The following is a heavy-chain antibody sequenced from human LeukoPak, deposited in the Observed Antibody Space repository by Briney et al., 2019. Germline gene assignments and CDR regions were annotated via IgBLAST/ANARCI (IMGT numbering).Heavy chain of an antibody. CDR3: ASREPMVSRFNWFDP. V-gene: IGHV4-34*01. D-gene: IGHD3-10*01. CDR1: GGSFSGYY. J-gene: IGHJ5*02. CDR2: INHSGST. Sequence: SETLSLTCAVYGGSFSGYYWSWIRQPPGKGLEWIGEINHSGSTNYNPSLKSRVTISVDTSKNQFSLKLSSVTAADTAVYYCASREPMVSRFNWFDPWGQGTLVTVSS.